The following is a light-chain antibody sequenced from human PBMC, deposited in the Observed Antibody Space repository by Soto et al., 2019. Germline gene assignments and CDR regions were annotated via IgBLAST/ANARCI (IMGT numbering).Light chain of an antibody. CDR1: ISDVGSYNL. V-gene: IGLV2-23*01. Sequence: QSALTQPASVSGSPGQSITISCTGSISDVGSYNLVSWYQHHPGKVPKVIIYEATKRPSGVSSRFSGSESPNAASLTISGLQAEDEADYYCCSYAGNSRTFGSGTKVTVL. CDR2: EAT. J-gene: IGLJ1*01. CDR3: CSYAGNSRT.